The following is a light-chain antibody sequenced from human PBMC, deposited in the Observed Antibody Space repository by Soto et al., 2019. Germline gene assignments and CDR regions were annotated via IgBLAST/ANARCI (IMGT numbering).Light chain of an antibody. J-gene: IGKJ1*01. Sequence: EIVLTQSKTTLSLSPGERATLSCRASQSVSSSLAWYQQKLGQAPRLLIYEASDRATGIPARFSGSGSGTDFTLIISSLEPEDFAVYYCQQGSTWPWTFGQGSKVDIK. V-gene: IGKV3-11*01. CDR1: QSVSSS. CDR3: QQGSTWPWT. CDR2: EAS.